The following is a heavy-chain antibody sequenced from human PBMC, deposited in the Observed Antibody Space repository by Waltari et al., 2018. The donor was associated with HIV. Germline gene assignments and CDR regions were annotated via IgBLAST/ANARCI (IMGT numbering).Heavy chain of an antibody. CDR3: ARDLYYDSSGYVDY. V-gene: IGHV4-39*07. CDR2: IYYSGST. J-gene: IGHJ4*02. D-gene: IGHD3-22*01. CDR1: GGSISSSSYY. Sequence: QLQLQESGPGLVKPSETLSLTCTVSGGSISSSSYYWGWIRQPPGKGLEWIGSIYYSGSTYYNPSLKSRVTISVDTSKNQFSLKLSSVTAADTAVYYCARDLYYDSSGYVDYWGQGTLVTVSS.